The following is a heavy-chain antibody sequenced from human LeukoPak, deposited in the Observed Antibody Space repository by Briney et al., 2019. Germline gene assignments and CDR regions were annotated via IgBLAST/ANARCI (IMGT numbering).Heavy chain of an antibody. D-gene: IGHD3-3*01. J-gene: IGHJ6*03. CDR2: INTNTGNP. V-gene: IGHV7-4-1*02. CDR1: GYTFTSYA. Sequence: ASVKVSCKASGYTFTSYAMNWVRQAPGQGLEWMGWINTNTGNPTYAQGFTGRFVFSLDTSVSTAYLQISSLKAEDTAVYYCARGQSDDFWSGYYYYYYYYMDVWGKGTTVTVSS. CDR3: ARGQSDDFWSGYYYYYYYYMDV.